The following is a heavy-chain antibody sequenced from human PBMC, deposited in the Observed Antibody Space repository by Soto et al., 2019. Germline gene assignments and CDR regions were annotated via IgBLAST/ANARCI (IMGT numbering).Heavy chain of an antibody. Sequence: GGSLRLSCAASGFTFSSYGMHWVRQAPGKGLEWVVVIWYDGSNKYYAESVKGRFTISRDNSKNTLYLQMNSLRAEDTAVYYCARLNGDYSFDYWGQGTLVTVS. J-gene: IGHJ4*02. V-gene: IGHV3-33*01. CDR2: IWYDGSNK. D-gene: IGHD4-17*01. CDR3: ARLNGDYSFDY. CDR1: GFTFSSYG.